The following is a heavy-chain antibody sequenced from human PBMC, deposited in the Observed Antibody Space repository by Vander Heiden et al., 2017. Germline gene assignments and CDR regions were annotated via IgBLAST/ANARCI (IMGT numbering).Heavy chain of an antibody. D-gene: IGHD5-18*01. V-gene: IGHV3-30*18. CDR2: ISYDGSYK. Sequence: QVQLVESGGGGVQPGESLRLPCAASDFTITTFGVHWVRQGQGKGLEWVAFISYDGSYKPSADSVKGRFTVSRDNSRNTVSLQMSSLRPEDTSIYYCAKDGARNGYSFGFFGLDVWGQGTTVTVS. CDR3: AKDGARNGYSFGFFGLDV. J-gene: IGHJ6*02. CDR1: DFTITTFG.